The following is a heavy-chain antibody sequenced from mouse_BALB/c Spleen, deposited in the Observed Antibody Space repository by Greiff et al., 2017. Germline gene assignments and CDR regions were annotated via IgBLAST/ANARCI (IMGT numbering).Heavy chain of an antibody. V-gene: IGHV1-31*01. CDR2: INPYNGAT. J-gene: IGHJ2*01. D-gene: IGHD1-2*01. CDR1: GYSFTGYY. CDR3: ARSPHYFYFDY. Sequence: EVQLQQSGPELVKPGASVKISCKASGYSFTGYYMHWVKQSHVKNLEWIGRINPYNGATSYNQNFKDKASLTVDKSSSTAYMELHSLTSEDSAVYYCARSPHYFYFDYWGQGTTLTVSS.